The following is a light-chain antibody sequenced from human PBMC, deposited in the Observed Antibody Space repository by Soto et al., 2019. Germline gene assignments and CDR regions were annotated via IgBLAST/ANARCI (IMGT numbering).Light chain of an antibody. Sequence: DIQMTQSPSSLSASVGDRVTITCRARQSISSHLNWYQQKPGKAPQLLIYEASSLQGGVPSRFRGSGSGTDFTVTISRLQADDFAIYYGQQRYSMPLTFGPGTRVDLK. J-gene: IGKJ3*01. CDR1: QSISSH. V-gene: IGKV1-39*01. CDR3: QQRYSMPLT. CDR2: EAS.